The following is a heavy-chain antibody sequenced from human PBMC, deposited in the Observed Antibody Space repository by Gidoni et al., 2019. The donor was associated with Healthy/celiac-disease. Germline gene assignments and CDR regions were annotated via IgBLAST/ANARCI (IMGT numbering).Heavy chain of an antibody. CDR2: ISGSGGST. V-gene: IGHV3-23*01. CDR3: ANLMTTVTTHDY. Sequence: EVQLLESGGGLVQPGGSLRLSCEDSGFTFSSYAMSWVRQAPGKGLEWVTAISGSGGSTSYADSVKGRFTISRDNSKNTLYLQMNSLRAEDTAVYYCANLMTTVTTHDYWGQGTLVTVSS. J-gene: IGHJ4*02. D-gene: IGHD4-17*01. CDR1: GFTFSSYA.